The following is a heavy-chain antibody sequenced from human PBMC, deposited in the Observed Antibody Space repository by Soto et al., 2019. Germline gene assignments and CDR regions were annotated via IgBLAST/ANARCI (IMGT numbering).Heavy chain of an antibody. CDR1: GGSISSYY. V-gene: IGHV4-59*01. Sequence: SETLSLTCTVSGGSISSYYWSWIRQPPGKGLEWIGYIYYSGSTNYNPSLKSRVTISVDTSKNQFSLKLSSVTAADTAVYYCARAPQLHFDYWGQGTLVTVSS. CDR2: IYYSGST. J-gene: IGHJ4*02. CDR3: ARAPQLHFDY. D-gene: IGHD6-6*01.